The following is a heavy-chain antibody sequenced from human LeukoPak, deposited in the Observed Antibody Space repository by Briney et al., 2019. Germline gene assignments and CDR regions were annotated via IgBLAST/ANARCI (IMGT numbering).Heavy chain of an antibody. J-gene: IGHJ6*03. V-gene: IGHV3-11*04. Sequence: GGSLRLSCAASGFTFSDYYMSWIRQAPGKGLEWVSYISTSGSIIYYAGSVKGRFTISRDNAKNSLYLQMNSLRAEDTAVYFCARDRELTYPYGSGSSYYMDVWGKGTTVTVSS. CDR3: ARDRELTYPYGSGSSYYMDV. D-gene: IGHD3-10*01. CDR1: GFTFSDYY. CDR2: ISTSGSII.